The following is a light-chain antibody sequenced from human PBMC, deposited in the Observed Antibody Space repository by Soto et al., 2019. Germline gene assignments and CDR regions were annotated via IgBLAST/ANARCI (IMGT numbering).Light chain of an antibody. V-gene: IGKV3-20*01. CDR1: QSVSNNY. J-gene: IGKJ1*01. Sequence: IMLTQSPGTLSLSPGERATLSCMASQSVSNNYLAWYQQKPGQAPRLLIYGASNRATGIPDRFSGSGSGTEFTLTISSLQPDDFATYYCQQYQIDWTFCQGTKVDIK. CDR3: QQYQIDWT. CDR2: GAS.